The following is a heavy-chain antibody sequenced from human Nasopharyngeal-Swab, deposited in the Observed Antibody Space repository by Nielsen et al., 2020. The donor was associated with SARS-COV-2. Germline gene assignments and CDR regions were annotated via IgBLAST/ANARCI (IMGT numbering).Heavy chain of an antibody. CDR2: INSARNYI. CDR3: ARDVGTDVATTDSDAFDI. V-gene: IGHV3-21*01. Sequence: GGSLRLSCAASGFTFSSYSINWVRQAPGKGLEWVPSINSARNYIFYADSVKGRFTISRDNAYNSVYLQMNGLRAEDTAVYYCARDVGTDVATTDSDAFDIWGQGTMVTVSS. CDR1: GFTFSSYS. J-gene: IGHJ3*02. D-gene: IGHD5-12*01.